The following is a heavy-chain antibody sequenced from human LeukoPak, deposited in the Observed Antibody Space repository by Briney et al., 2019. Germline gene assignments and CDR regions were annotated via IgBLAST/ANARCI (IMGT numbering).Heavy chain of an antibody. J-gene: IGHJ4*02. D-gene: IGHD4-11*01. CDR1: GFTFSSYA. CDR3: AKDDSNYSFNCDY. CDR2: ISGSGGST. Sequence: GGSLRLSCAASGFTFSSYAMRWVRQAPGKGLEWVSAISGSGGSTYYAVSVKGRFTVSRDNSKNTLYLQMNSLRAEDTAVYYCAKDDSNYSFNCDYWGQGTLVTVSS. V-gene: IGHV3-23*01.